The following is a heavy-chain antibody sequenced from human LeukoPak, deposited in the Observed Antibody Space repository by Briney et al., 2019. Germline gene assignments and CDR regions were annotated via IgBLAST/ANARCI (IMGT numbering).Heavy chain of an antibody. Sequence: GGSLRLSCAASGFTFSSYAMSWVRQAPGKGLEWVSAISGSGGSTYYADSVKGRFTISRDNSKSTLYLQMNSLRAEDTAVYYCAKGAYSDVVVVAAWSDPWGQGTLVTVSS. J-gene: IGHJ5*02. V-gene: IGHV3-23*01. CDR2: ISGSGGST. D-gene: IGHD2-15*01. CDR3: AKGAYSDVVVVAAWSDP. CDR1: GFTFSSYA.